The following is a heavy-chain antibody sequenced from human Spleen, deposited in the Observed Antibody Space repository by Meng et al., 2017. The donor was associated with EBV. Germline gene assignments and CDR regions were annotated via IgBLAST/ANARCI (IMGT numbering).Heavy chain of an antibody. V-gene: IGHV4-4*03. CDR2: IFHSGTT. J-gene: IGHJ4*02. D-gene: IGHD3-3*01. CDR1: GVSTTSTDW. CDR3: AILLAPVDY. Sequence: QVARPESGPGLLNPPGTLSPTCAASGVSTTSTDWCIRVRKPPGKLLELIEEIFHSGTTIYNPSLKRRATLSVDKSKNQFSLNLRSVTAADTSVYYCAILLAPVDYWGQGALVTVSS.